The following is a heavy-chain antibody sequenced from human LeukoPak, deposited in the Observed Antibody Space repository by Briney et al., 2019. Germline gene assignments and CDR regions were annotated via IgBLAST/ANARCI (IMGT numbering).Heavy chain of an antibody. D-gene: IGHD6-19*01. CDR2: IRSKAYGGTT. Sequence: PGRSLRLSCTASGFTFGDYAMSWFRQAPGKGLEWVGFIRSKAYGGTTEYAASVKGRFTISKDDSKSIACLQMNSLKTEDTAVYYCTMAPVAGIRYYFDYWGQGTLVTVSS. J-gene: IGHJ4*02. CDR3: TMAPVAGIRYYFDY. CDR1: GFTFGDYA. V-gene: IGHV3-49*03.